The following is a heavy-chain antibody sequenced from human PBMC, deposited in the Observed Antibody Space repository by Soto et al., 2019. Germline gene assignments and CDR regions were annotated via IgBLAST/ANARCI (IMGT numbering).Heavy chain of an antibody. CDR3: ARDEGGRDGYKAEAFDI. Sequence: ASVKVSCKASGGTFSSYAISWVRQAPGQGLEWMGGIIPIFGTANYAQKFQGRVTITADESTSTAYMELSSLRSEDTAVYYCARDEGGRDGYKAEAFDIWGQGTMVTVSS. CDR2: IIPIFGTA. CDR1: GGTFSSYA. J-gene: IGHJ3*02. V-gene: IGHV1-69*13. D-gene: IGHD5-12*01.